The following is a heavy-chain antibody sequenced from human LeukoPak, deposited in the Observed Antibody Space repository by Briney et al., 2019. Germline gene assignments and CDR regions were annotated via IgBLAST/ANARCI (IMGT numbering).Heavy chain of an antibody. CDR3: ARRPGMSWFDP. V-gene: IGHV4-39*01. CDR1: GGSISSGSYY. Sequence: SETLSLTCTVSGGSISSGSYYWGWIRQPPGKGLEWIGSIYYGGSTYYNPSLKSRVTISVDTSKNQFSLKLSSVTAADTAVYYCARRPGMSWFDPWGQGTLVTVSS. CDR2: IYYGGST. J-gene: IGHJ5*02.